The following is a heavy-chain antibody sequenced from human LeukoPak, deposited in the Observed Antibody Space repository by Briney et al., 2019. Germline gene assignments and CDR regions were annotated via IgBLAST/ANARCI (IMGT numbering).Heavy chain of an antibody. CDR2: ISSSGSTI. D-gene: IGHD2-15*01. Sequence: GGSQTLLCTVSGLTFSSYEMNGARQAPGKGLEWVSYISSSGSTIYYADSVKGRFTISRDNAKNSLYLQMNSLRAEDTAVYYCERAPPYCSGGSCYGGSDYWGQGTLVTVSS. J-gene: IGHJ4*02. CDR1: GLTFSSYE. CDR3: ERAPPYCSGGSCYGGSDY. V-gene: IGHV3-48*03.